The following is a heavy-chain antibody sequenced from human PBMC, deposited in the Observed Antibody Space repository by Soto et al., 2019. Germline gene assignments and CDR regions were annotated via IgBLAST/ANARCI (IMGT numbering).Heavy chain of an antibody. V-gene: IGHV4-31*03. CDR1: GGSISSGGYY. J-gene: IGHJ5*02. CDR2: IYYSGST. Sequence: QVQLQESGPGLVKPSQTLSLTCTVSGGSISSGGYYWSWIRQHPGKGLEWIGYIYYSGSTYYNPSLKSRVTTSVDTSKNQFSLKLSSVTAADTAVYYCARDRAAITMVRGALNWFDPWGQGTLVTVSS. D-gene: IGHD3-10*01. CDR3: ARDRAAITMVRGALNWFDP.